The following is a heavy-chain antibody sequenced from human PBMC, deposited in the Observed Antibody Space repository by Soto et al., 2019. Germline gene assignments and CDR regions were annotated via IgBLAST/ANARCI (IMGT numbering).Heavy chain of an antibody. CDR1: GGSISSYY. CDR3: ARDFVVPAAIRYYYGMDV. J-gene: IGHJ6*02. D-gene: IGHD2-2*02. CDR2: IYTSGST. Sequence: SETLSLTCTVSGGSISSYYWSWIRQPAGKGLEWIGRIYTSGSTNYNPSLKSRVTMSVDTSKNQFSLKLSSVTAADTAVYYCARDFVVPAAIRYYYGMDVWGQGTTVTVSS. V-gene: IGHV4-4*07.